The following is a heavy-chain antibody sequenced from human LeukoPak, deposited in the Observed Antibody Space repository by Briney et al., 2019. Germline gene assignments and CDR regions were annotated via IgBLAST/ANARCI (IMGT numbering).Heavy chain of an antibody. Sequence: GGSLRLSCAASGFTFAEYTMHWVRQAPGKGLDWVSLISWNGARIHYGDSVKGRFTISRDNRKNSLYLQMNSLRTEETALYYCVKDLVAASENVRGWYPMDYWGQGTLVTVSS. CDR2: ISWNGARI. D-gene: IGHD6-19*01. CDR3: VKDLVAASENVRGWYPMDY. CDR1: GFTFAEYT. J-gene: IGHJ4*02. V-gene: IGHV3-43*01.